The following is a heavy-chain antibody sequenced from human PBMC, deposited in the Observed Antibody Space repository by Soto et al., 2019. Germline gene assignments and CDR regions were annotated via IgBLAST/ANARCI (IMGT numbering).Heavy chain of an antibody. CDR1: GFTFSSYA. CDR2: ISGSGDST. CDR3: ARRGSGSYYDY. Sequence: EVQLLESGGGLVQPGGSLRLSCAASGFTFSSYAMRWVRQAPVKGLEWVSAISGSGDSTYYAASVKGRFTISRDNSKNTLYLQMTSLRADDTAVYYCARRGSGSYYDYWGQGTLVTVSS. D-gene: IGHD1-26*01. V-gene: IGHV3-23*01. J-gene: IGHJ4*02.